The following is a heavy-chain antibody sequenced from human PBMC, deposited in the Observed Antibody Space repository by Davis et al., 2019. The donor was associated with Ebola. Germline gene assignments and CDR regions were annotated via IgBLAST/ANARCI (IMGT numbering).Heavy chain of an antibody. CDR2: ISAYNGNT. V-gene: IGHV1-18*04. D-gene: IGHD3-3*01. Sequence: ASVKVSCKASGYTFTSYGISWVRQAPGQGLEWMGWISAYNGNTNYAQKLQGRVTMTTDTSPSTAYMGLRSLGSDDTAVSYCARQRISIFGVAPTFDFWGQGALVTVSS. CDR3: ARQRISIFGVAPTFDF. CDR1: GYTFTSYG. J-gene: IGHJ4*02.